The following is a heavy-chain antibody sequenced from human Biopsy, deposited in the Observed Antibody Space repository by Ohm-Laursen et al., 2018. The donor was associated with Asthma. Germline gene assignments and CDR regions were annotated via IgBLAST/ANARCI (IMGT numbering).Heavy chain of an antibody. Sequence: VKVSCKVSGGTFRTYAFNWVRQAPGQGLEWMGGIIPMYGVPKVAQKFQGRVTITADESTSTAYMEMSSLRSEDTAVYYCARVDAIMISGDFYFYSGFDLWGQGTTVRVSS. D-gene: IGHD3-16*01. CDR1: GGTFRTYA. CDR3: ARVDAIMISGDFYFYSGFDL. V-gene: IGHV1-69*13. J-gene: IGHJ6*02. CDR2: IIPMYGVP.